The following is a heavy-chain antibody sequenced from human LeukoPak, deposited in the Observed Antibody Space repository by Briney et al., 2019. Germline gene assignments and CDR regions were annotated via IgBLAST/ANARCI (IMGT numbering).Heavy chain of an antibody. D-gene: IGHD3-16*01. CDR1: VFTFISYG. Sequence: PGGCLRLSCAASVFTFISYGMNWARQAPWKGLEWVASINHNGNVNYYVDSVKGRFTISRDNAKNSLYLQMSNLRAEDTAVYFCARGGGLDVWGQGATVTVSS. J-gene: IGHJ6*02. CDR3: ARGGGLDV. CDR2: INHNGNVN. V-gene: IGHV3-7*03.